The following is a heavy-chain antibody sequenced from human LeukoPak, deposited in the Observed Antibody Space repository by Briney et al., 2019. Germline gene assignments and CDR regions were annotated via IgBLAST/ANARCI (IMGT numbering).Heavy chain of an antibody. J-gene: IGHJ4*02. D-gene: IGHD5-24*01. CDR3: ARAGGLQEDFDY. CDR1: GGTFSSYA. Sequence: ASVKVSCKASGGTFSSYAISWVRQAPGQGLEWMGRIIPIFGTANYAQKFQGRVTMTRDTSISTAYMELSRLRSDDTAVYYCARAGGLQEDFDYWGQGTLVTVSS. CDR2: IIPIFGTA. V-gene: IGHV1-69*05.